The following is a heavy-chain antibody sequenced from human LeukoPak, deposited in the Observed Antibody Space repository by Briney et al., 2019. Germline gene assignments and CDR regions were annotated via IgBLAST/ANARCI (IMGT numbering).Heavy chain of an antibody. CDR3: ARVASNYYDNRFGY. CDR1: GGTFSSYA. D-gene: IGHD3-22*01. V-gene: IGHV1-69*05. CDR2: IIPIFGTA. J-gene: IGHJ4*02. Sequence: SVKVSCKASGGTFSSYAISWVRQAPGQGLEWMGGIIPIFGTANYAQKFQGRVTITTDESTSTAYMELSSLRSEDTAVYYCARVASNYYDNRFGYLGQGTLVTVSS.